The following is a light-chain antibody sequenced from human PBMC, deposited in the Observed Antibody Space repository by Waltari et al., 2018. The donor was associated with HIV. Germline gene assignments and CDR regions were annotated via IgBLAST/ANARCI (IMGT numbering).Light chain of an antibody. Sequence: EIVMTQSPATLSVSPGERATLSCRASQSVSSNLAWYQQKPGQAPRLLIYGASTRATGSAARCSGSGSGTEFTLTISSLQSEDFAVYYCQQYNNWPPWTFGQGTKVEIK. V-gene: IGKV3-15*01. J-gene: IGKJ1*01. CDR3: QQYNNWPPWT. CDR1: QSVSSN. CDR2: GAS.